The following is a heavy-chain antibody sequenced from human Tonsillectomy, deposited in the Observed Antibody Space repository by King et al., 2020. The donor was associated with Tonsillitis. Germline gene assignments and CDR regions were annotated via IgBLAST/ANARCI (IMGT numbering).Heavy chain of an antibody. Sequence: VQLVESGGGVVQPGGSLRLSCVGSGFTFRSYSMNWVRQAPGKGREWIAYITSSSQTTFYANSVEDRFTVSRDNAKDSLYLQMDSLRAEDTAVYYCARDRTLQYYMDAWGKGTTVTVSS. D-gene: IGHD2-15*01. J-gene: IGHJ6*03. V-gene: IGHV3-48*01. CDR1: GFTFRSYS. CDR2: ITSSSQTT. CDR3: ARDRTLQYYMDA.